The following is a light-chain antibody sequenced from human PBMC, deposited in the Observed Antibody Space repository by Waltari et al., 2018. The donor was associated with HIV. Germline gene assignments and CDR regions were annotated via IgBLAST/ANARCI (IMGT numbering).Light chain of an antibody. Sequence: QSALTQPRSVSGSPGQSVTISCPGTSSDVGGSPYVSCYPQYQGKAPRVIIYDVNKRPSGVPDRFSGSKSDNTASLAISGLQVEDEADYYCCSYAGRYSVIFGGGTKLTVL. CDR1: SSDVGGSPY. CDR3: CSYAGRYSVI. V-gene: IGLV2-11*01. CDR2: DVN. J-gene: IGLJ2*01.